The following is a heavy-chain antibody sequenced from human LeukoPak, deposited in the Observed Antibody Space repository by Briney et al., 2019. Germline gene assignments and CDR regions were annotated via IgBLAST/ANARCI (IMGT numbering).Heavy chain of an antibody. J-gene: IGHJ6*03. CDR2: IYYSGST. D-gene: IGHD3-10*01. Sequence: SETLSLTCTVSGGSISSSSYYWGWIRQPPGKGLEWIESIYYSGSTYYNPSLKSRVTISVDTSKNQFSLKLSSVTAADTAVYYCARHRGAMALYYYYYMDVWGKGTTVTVSS. V-gene: IGHV4-39*01. CDR1: GGSISSSSYY. CDR3: ARHRGAMALYYYYYMDV.